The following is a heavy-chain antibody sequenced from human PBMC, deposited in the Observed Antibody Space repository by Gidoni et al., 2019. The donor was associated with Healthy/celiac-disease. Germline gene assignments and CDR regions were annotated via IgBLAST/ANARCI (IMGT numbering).Heavy chain of an antibody. CDR3: ARDNGELLLDY. D-gene: IGHD1-26*01. CDR1: GFTFSSYD. Sequence: EVQLLESGGGFVQPGGSLRLSCAASGFTFSSYDMHWVLQATGKGLEWVSAIGTAGDTYYPGSVKGRFTISRENAKNSLYLQMNSLRAGDTAVYYCARDNGELLLDYWGQGTLVTVSS. V-gene: IGHV3-13*01. J-gene: IGHJ4*02. CDR2: IGTAGDT.